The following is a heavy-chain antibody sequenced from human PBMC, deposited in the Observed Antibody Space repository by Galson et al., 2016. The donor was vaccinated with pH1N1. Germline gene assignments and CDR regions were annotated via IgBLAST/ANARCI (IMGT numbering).Heavy chain of an antibody. J-gene: IGHJ6*02. CDR3: ARRGVASGGRYYYGMDV. V-gene: IGHV2-70*04. Sequence: PALVKPTQTLKLSCTFSGFSLSTFGVRVSWIRQSPGKALEWLARIDWDDEKFYSPSLKTRLTISKDTSKDQVVLMMTNMDPVDTGTYYCARRGVASGGRYYYGMDVWGQGTTVTVSS. D-gene: IGHD3-10*01. CDR2: IDWDDEK. CDR1: GFSLSTFGVR.